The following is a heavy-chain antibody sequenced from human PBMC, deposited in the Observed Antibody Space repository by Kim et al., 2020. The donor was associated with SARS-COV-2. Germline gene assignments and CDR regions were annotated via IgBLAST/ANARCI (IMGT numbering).Heavy chain of an antibody. CDR1: GFTFSGSA. CDR3: TRVPPDPGSYYDAFDI. J-gene: IGHJ3*02. D-gene: IGHD3-10*01. CDR2: IRSKANSYAT. Sequence: GGSLRLSCAASGFTFSGSAMHWVRQSSGKGLEWVGRIRSKANSYATAYAASVKGRFTISRDDSKNTAYLQMNSLKTEDTAVYYCTRVPPDPGSYYDAFDIWGQGTVVTVSA. V-gene: IGHV3-73*01.